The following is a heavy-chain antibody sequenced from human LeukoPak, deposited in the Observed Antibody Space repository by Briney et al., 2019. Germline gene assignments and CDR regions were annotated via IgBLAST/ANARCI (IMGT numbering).Heavy chain of an antibody. V-gene: IGHV6-1*01. D-gene: IGHD2-2*01. Sequence: SQTLSLTCAISGDSVSSNSAAWNWVRQSPSRGLEWLGRTYYRSKWYNDYAVSVKSLITINPDTSKNQFSLQLNSVTPEDTAVYYCARDLAYCSSTSCLSANLDYWGQGTLVTVSS. CDR2: TYYRSKWYN. CDR1: GDSVSSNSAA. J-gene: IGHJ4*02. CDR3: ARDLAYCSSTSCLSANLDY.